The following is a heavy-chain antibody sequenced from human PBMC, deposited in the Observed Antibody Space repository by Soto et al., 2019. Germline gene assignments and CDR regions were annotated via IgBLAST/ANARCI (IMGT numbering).Heavy chain of an antibody. CDR3: ARDPVGGSYYYDSSGSHFDY. V-gene: IGHV1-46*01. D-gene: IGHD3-22*01. CDR2: INPSGGST. Sequence: GASVKVSCKASGYTFTSYYMHWVRQAPGQGLEWMGIINPSGGSTSYAQKFQGRVTMTRDTSTSTVYMELSSLRSEDTAVYYCARDPVGGSYYYDSSGSHFDYWGQGTLVTVSS. J-gene: IGHJ4*02. CDR1: GYTFTSYY.